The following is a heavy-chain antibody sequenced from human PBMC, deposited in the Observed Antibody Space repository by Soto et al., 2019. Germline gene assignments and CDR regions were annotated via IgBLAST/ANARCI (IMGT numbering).Heavy chain of an antibody. D-gene: IGHD3-22*01. Sequence: GASVKVSCKSSGYTFSMSGISWVRQAPGQGLEWMGWINAGNGNTKYSQKFQGRVTITRDTSASTAYMELSSLRSEDTAVYYCARSIVVVTSFDYWGQGTLVTVS. V-gene: IGHV1-3*01. J-gene: IGHJ4*02. CDR3: ARSIVVVTSFDY. CDR2: INAGNGNT. CDR1: GYTFSMSG.